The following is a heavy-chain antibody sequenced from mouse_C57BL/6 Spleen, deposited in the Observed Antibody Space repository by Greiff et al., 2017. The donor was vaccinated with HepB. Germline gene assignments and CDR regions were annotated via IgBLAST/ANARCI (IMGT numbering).Heavy chain of an antibody. Sequence: EVMLVESGGDLVKPGGSLKHSCAASGFTFSSYGMSWVRQTPDKRLEWVATISSGGSYTYYPDSVKGRFTISRDNAKNTLYLQMSSLKSEDTAMYYCATYYYDYVYAMDYWGQGPSVTVSS. D-gene: IGHD2-4*01. CDR1: GFTFSSYG. J-gene: IGHJ4*01. CDR3: ATYYYDYVYAMDY. V-gene: IGHV5-6*01. CDR2: ISSGGSYT.